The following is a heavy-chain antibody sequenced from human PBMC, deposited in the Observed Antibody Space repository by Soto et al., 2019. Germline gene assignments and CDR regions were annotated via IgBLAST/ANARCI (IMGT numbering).Heavy chain of an antibody. CDR1: GYSFTDYH. CDR3: ARGDSTDCSNGVCSFFYNHDMDV. J-gene: IGHJ6*02. CDR2: INPKSGGT. Sequence: QVPLVQSWAEVRKPGASVKVSCKASGYSFTDYHIHWVRQAPGQGLEWLGRINPKSGGTSTAQKFQGWVTMTTDTSISTASMELTRLTSDDTAIYYCARGDSTDCSNGVCSFFYNHDMDVWGQGTTVNVSS. D-gene: IGHD2-8*01. V-gene: IGHV1-2*04.